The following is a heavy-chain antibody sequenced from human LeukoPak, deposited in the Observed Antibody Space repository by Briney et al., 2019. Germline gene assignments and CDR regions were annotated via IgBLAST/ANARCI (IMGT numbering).Heavy chain of an antibody. V-gene: IGHV3-21*01. J-gene: IGHJ5*02. Sequence: GGSLRLSCAASGFTFSSYTMNWVRQAPGKGLEWVSSISSSSSYIYYADSVKGRFTISRDNAKNSLYLQMNSLRAEDTAVYYCARDVGFGFDPWGQGTLVTVSS. CDR2: ISSSSSYI. CDR3: ARDVGFGFDP. CDR1: GFTFSSYT. D-gene: IGHD3-10*01.